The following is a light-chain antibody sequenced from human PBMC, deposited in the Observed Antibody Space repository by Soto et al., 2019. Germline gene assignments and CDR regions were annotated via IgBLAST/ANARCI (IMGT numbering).Light chain of an antibody. Sequence: ELLLTQSPGTLSLSPWESATLSCSASQPVSSNFLAWYQQKPGQAPRLLIYGVSSRASGIPDRFFGSGSGTDFTLTINSLEPEDFAVYYCQQYANSPITFGQGTRLEIK. CDR3: QQYANSPIT. CDR2: GVS. J-gene: IGKJ5*01. V-gene: IGKV3-20*01. CDR1: QPVSSNF.